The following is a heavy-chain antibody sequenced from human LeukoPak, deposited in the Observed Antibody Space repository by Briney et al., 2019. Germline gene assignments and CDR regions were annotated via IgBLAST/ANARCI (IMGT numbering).Heavy chain of an antibody. J-gene: IGHJ4*02. D-gene: IGHD6-6*01. V-gene: IGHV1-8*01. CDR2: MNPNSGNT. CDR1: GYTFTSYD. CDR3: ARGRRARPFDY. Sequence: ASVKVSFKASGYTFTSYDINWVRQAHGQGLEWMGGMNPNSGNTGYAQKFQGRVTMTRNTSISTAYMELSSLRSEDTAVYYCARGRRARPFDYWGQGTLVTVSS.